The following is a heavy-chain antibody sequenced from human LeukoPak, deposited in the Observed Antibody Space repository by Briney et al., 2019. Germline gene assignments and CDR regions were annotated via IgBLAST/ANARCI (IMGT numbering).Heavy chain of an antibody. D-gene: IGHD2-2*01. CDR1: GGSFSGYY. J-gene: IGHJ5*02. V-gene: IGHV4-34*01. CDR3: ASVSCSSTSCYAFGDPNWFDP. CDR2: ITHSEST. Sequence: KPSETLSLTCAVYGGSFSGYYWSWIRQPPGKGLEWIGEITHSESTNYNPSLKSRVTISVDTSKNQFSLKLSSVTAADTAVYYCASVSCSSTSCYAFGDPNWFDPWGQGTLVTVSS.